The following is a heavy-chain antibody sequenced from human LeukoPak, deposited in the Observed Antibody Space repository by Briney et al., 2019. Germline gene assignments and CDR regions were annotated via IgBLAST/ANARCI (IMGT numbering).Heavy chain of an antibody. CDR3: ARRGQWLTFDY. V-gene: IGHV4-39*01. J-gene: IGHJ4*02. Sequence: SETLSLTCTVSGGSISSSSYYWGWIRQPPGKGLGGIGSIYYSGSTYYNPPLKSRVTISVDTPKNQFSLKLSSVTAADTAVYYCARRGQWLTFDYWGQGTLVTVSS. D-gene: IGHD6-19*01. CDR1: GGSISSSSYY. CDR2: IYYSGST.